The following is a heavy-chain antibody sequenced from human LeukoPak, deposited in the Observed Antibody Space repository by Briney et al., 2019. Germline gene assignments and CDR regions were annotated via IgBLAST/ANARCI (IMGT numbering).Heavy chain of an antibody. J-gene: IGHJ4*02. CDR1: GYTFTSYY. Sequence: ASVTVSFKASGYTFTSYYMHWVRQAPGQGLEWVGIINPSGGSTSYAQKFQGRVTMTRDTSTSTVYMELSSLRSEDTAVYYCARDLWFGELGGDYWGQGTLVTVSS. D-gene: IGHD3-10*01. CDR2: INPSGGST. CDR3: ARDLWFGELGGDY. V-gene: IGHV1-46*01.